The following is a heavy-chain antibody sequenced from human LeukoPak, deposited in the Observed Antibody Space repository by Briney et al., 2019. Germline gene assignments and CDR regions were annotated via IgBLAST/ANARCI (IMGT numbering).Heavy chain of an antibody. CDR1: GGSISSYY. D-gene: IGHD2-15*01. CDR2: IYYSGST. CDR3: ASLFQFRGWYFDY. V-gene: IGHV4-59*08. Sequence: SETLSPTCTVSGGSISSYYWSWIRQPPGKGLEWIGYIYYSGSTNYNPSLKSRVTISVDTSKNQFSLKLSSVTAADTAVYYCASLFQFRGWYFDYWGQGTLVTVSS. J-gene: IGHJ4*02.